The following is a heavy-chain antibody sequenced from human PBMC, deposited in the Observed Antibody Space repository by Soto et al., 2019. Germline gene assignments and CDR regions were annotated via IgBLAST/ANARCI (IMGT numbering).Heavy chain of an antibody. Sequence: SETLSLTCTVSGGSISSGGYYWSWIRQHPGKGLEWIGYIYYSGSTYYNPSLKSRVTISVDTSKNQFSLKLSSVTAADTAVYYCARGGGAAAGDYNWFEPWGQGTLVTVSS. V-gene: IGHV4-31*03. CDR1: GGSISSGGYY. CDR2: IYYSGST. D-gene: IGHD6-13*01. CDR3: ARGGGAAAGDYNWFEP. J-gene: IGHJ5*02.